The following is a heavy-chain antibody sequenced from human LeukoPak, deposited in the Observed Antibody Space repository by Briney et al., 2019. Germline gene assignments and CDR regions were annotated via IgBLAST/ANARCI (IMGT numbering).Heavy chain of an antibody. Sequence: GESLKISWKGSGYSFTSYWIGWVRQIPGKGLDGMGIIYPGDSDTRYSPSFQGQVTISADKSISIAYLQWSRLKASDTAMYYCARHSDCSSTSCTMAVWGKGTTVTVSS. J-gene: IGHJ6*04. CDR1: GYSFTSYW. V-gene: IGHV5-51*01. CDR3: ARHSDCSSTSCTMAV. D-gene: IGHD2-2*01. CDR2: IYPGDSDT.